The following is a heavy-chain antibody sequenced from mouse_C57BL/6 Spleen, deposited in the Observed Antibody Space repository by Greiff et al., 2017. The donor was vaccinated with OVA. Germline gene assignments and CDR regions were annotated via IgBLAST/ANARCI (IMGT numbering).Heavy chain of an antibody. CDR2: INPNNGGT. CDR3: ARRLDYYGSSYFDY. V-gene: IGHV1-22*01. CDR1: GYTFTDYN. J-gene: IGHJ2*01. D-gene: IGHD1-1*01. Sequence: VQLKESGPELVKPGASVKMSCKASGYTFTDYNMHWVKQSHGKSLEWIGYINPNNGGTSYNQKFKGKATLTVNKSSSTAYMELRSLTSEDSAVYYCARRLDYYGSSYFDYWGQGTTLTVSS.